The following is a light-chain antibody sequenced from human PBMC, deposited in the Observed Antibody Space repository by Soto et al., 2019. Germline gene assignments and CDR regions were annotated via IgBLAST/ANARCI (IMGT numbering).Light chain of an antibody. Sequence: QSALTQPASVSGSPGQSITISCTGTSSDVGSYNYVSWYQQHPGKAPRLMIYDVTNRPSGVSNRFSGSKSGNTASLTISGLQAEDEADYYCISYTSSSTLVVFGGGTKVTVL. V-gene: IGLV2-14*01. CDR1: SSDVGSYNY. J-gene: IGLJ2*01. CDR2: DVT. CDR3: ISYTSSSTLVV.